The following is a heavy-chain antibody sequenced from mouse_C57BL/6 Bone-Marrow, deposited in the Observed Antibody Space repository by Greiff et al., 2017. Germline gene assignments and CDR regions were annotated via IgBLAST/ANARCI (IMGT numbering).Heavy chain of an antibody. V-gene: IGHV5-17*01. D-gene: IGHD2-5*01. CDR2: ISSGSSTI. J-gene: IGHJ2*01. Sequence: EVKLLESGGGLVKPGGSLKLSCAASGFTFSDYGMHWVRQAPEKGLEWVAYISSGSSTIYYADTVKGRFTISRDTAKNTLFLQMTSLRSEDTAMYYCARDSNYPYFDYWGQGTTLTVSS. CDR1: GFTFSDYG. CDR3: ARDSNYPYFDY.